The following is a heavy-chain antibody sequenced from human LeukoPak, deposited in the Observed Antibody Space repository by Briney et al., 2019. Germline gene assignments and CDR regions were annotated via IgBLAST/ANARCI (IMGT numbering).Heavy chain of an antibody. D-gene: IGHD2-21*02. CDR1: GGSISSYP. V-gene: IGHV4-4*07. CDR3: ARISCGGDCHSLYYFDS. J-gene: IGHJ4*02. Sequence: SETLSLTCTVSGGSISSYPWSWIRQPAGKELEWIGRISTSGNTRYNPSLKSRVTVSVDTSKNQFSLKLGSVTAADTAIYYCARISCGGDCHSLYYFDSWGQGTLVTVSS. CDR2: ISTSGNT.